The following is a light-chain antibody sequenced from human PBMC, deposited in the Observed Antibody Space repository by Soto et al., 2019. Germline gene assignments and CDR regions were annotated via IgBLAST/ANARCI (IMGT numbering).Light chain of an antibody. CDR2: TNT. Sequence: QSVLTQPPSASGTPGQRVTISCSGSSSNVGGNPVNWYQHVPTTAPKLLIYTNTQRPSGVPDRFSGSKSGTSASLAIGGLQSEDVADYYCASWDGSLNGPVFGSGTKVTVL. J-gene: IGLJ1*01. CDR3: ASWDGSLNGPV. V-gene: IGLV1-44*01. CDR1: SSNVGGNP.